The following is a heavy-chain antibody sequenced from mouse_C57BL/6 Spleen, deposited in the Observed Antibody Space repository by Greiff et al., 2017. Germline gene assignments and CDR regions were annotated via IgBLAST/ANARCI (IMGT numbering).Heavy chain of an antibody. V-gene: IGHV5-4*01. CDR2: ISDGGSYT. Sequence: EVKLVESGGGLVKPGGSLKLSCAASGFTFSSYAMSWVRQTPEKRLEWVATISDGGSYTYYPDNVKGRFTISRDNAKNNLYLQMSHLKSEDTAMYYCARDEDYGGDYYAMDYWGQGTSVTVSS. J-gene: IGHJ4*01. CDR3: ARDEDYGGDYYAMDY. D-gene: IGHD1-1*02. CDR1: GFTFSSYA.